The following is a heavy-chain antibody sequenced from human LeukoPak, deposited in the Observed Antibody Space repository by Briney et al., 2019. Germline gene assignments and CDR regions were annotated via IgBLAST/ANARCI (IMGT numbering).Heavy chain of an antibody. CDR2: ISGSGGST. J-gene: IGHJ4*02. CDR3: ARVWFGYFFQ. D-gene: IGHD3-10*01. CDR1: GFTFSNYA. Sequence: GGSLRLSCVASGFTFSNYAMSWVRQAPGKGLEWVSAISGSGGSTYYADSVKGRFTISKDNSNNTVFLQMNSVRVEDTAVYYCARVWFGYFFQWGQGVLVTVSS. V-gene: IGHV3-23*01.